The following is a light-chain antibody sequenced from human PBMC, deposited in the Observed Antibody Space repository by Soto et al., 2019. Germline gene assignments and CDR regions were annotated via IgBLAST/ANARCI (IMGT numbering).Light chain of an antibody. Sequence: EIVLTQSPGTLSLSPGERATLSCRASQSVSSSYLAWYQQKPGQAPRLLIYGASSRATGIPDRFSGSGSGTXXXLTXSRLEPEDFAVYXXQQYGSSPLTFGPGTKVDIK. CDR3: QQYGSSPLT. J-gene: IGKJ3*01. CDR2: GAS. V-gene: IGKV3-20*01. CDR1: QSVSSSY.